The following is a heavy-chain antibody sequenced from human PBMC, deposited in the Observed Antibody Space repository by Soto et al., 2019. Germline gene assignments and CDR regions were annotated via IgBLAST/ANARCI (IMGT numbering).Heavy chain of an antibody. V-gene: IGHV3-9*01. CDR3: AKGNKLRYFDWLEDAFDI. CDR1: GFTFDDYA. Sequence: GGSLRLSCAAAGFTFDDYAMHWVRKAPGKGLEWVSGISGNSGSVAYAASVKGRFTISRDSAMNSLSLQMNSLRTEDTALYYCAKGNKLRYFDWLEDAFDIWGQGTMVTVSS. J-gene: IGHJ3*02. D-gene: IGHD3-9*01. CDR2: ISGNSGSV.